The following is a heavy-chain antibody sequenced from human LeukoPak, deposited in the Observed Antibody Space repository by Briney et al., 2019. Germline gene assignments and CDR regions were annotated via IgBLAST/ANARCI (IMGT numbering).Heavy chain of an antibody. CDR2: IYYSGST. CDR1: GGSISSSSYY. D-gene: IGHD3-3*01. CDR3: ARDPMTI. Sequence: PSETLSLTCTVSGGSISSSSYYWGWIRQPPGKGLEWIGSIYYSGSTYYNPSLKSRVTISVDTSKNQFSLKLSSVTAADTAVYYCARDPMTIWGQGTLVTVSS. V-gene: IGHV4-39*07. J-gene: IGHJ4*02.